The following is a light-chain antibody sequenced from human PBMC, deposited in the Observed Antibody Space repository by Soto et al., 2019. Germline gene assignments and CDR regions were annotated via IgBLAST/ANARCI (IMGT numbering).Light chain of an antibody. J-gene: IGLJ2*01. CDR1: SSDVGGYNY. V-gene: IGLV2-14*01. CDR2: EVS. CDR3: TSYTTTSPPL. Sequence: QSALTQPASVSGSPGQSITISCTGTSSDVGGYNYVSWYQQHPGQAPKRMIYEVSNRPSGVSNRFSGSKSANTASLTISGLQTEDEADYYCTSYTTTSPPLFGGGTKLTVL.